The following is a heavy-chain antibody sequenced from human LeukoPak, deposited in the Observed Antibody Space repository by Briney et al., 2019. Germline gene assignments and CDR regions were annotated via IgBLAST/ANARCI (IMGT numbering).Heavy chain of an antibody. J-gene: IGHJ4*02. V-gene: IGHV1-3*01. CDR3: ARGDDYKSFDC. Sequence: ASVKVSCKASGYTFTSYAMHWVRQAPGQRFEWMGWINAGNGNTRYSQKFQGRVTITRDTSASTASMELSSLRSEDTAVYYCARGDDYKSFDCWGQGTLVTVSS. CDR1: GYTFTSYA. D-gene: IGHD4/OR15-4a*01. CDR2: INAGNGNT.